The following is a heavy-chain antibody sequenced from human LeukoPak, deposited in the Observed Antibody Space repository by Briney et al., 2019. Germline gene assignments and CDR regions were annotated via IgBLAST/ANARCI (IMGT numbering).Heavy chain of an antibody. CDR1: GFTFTSYS. V-gene: IGHV3-21*04. Sequence: GGSLRLSCAASGFTFTSYSMSWVRQAPGKGLEWVSPISSTSSYIYYADSVKGRFTISRDNARNTLYLQMNSLRAEDTAVYYCARVDTVMAYYFDLWGQGTLVTVSS. CDR3: ARVDTVMAYYFDL. D-gene: IGHD5-18*01. CDR2: ISSTSSYI. J-gene: IGHJ4*02.